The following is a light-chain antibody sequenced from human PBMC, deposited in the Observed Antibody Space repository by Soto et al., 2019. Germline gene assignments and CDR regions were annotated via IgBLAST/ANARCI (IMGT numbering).Light chain of an antibody. V-gene: IGLV2-14*01. J-gene: IGLJ2*01. CDR2: EVN. CDR3: SSYTTSTTLV. Sequence: QSALTQPASVSGSPGQSITISCTGTSSDVGAYNYVSWYQQHPGKAPKFLIYEVNNRTSGVSDRFSGSKSGNTASLTISRLQAEDEADYYCSSYTTSTTLVFGGGTKLTVL. CDR1: SSDVGAYNY.